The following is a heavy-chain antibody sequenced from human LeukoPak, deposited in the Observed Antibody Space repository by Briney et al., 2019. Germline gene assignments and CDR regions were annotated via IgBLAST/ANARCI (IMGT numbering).Heavy chain of an antibody. Sequence: PGGSLRLSCAASGFTFSSYAMSWVRQAPGKGLEWVSEISRSGGSTYYADSVKGRFTISRDNSKNTLYLQMNSLRAEDTAVYYCAKEGDLQQLVHFDYWGQGTLVTVSS. CDR3: AKEGDLQQLVHFDY. CDR1: GFTFSSYA. J-gene: IGHJ4*02. CDR2: ISRSGGST. D-gene: IGHD6-13*01. V-gene: IGHV3-23*01.